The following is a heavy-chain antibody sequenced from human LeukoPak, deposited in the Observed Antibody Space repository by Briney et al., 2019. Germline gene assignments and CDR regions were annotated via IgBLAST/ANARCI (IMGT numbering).Heavy chain of an antibody. CDR1: GGSISSYY. CDR2: IYHSGST. J-gene: IGHJ4*02. CDR3: ARIAARSAEYYFDY. D-gene: IGHD6-6*01. Sequence: SETLSLTCTVSGGSISSYYWSWIRQPPGKGLEWIGYIYHSGSTYYNPSLKSRVTISVDRSKNQFSLKLSSVTAADTAVYYCARIAARSAEYYFDYWGQGTLVTVSS. V-gene: IGHV4-59*12.